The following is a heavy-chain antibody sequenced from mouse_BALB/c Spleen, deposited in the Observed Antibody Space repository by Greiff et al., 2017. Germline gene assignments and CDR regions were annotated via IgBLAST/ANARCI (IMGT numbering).Heavy chain of an antibody. CDR3: ARSDGYSLMDY. CDR1: GFTFSSFG. CDR2: ISSGSSTI. V-gene: IGHV5-17*02. Sequence: DVQLVESGGGLVQPGGSRKLSCAASGFTFSSFGMHWVRQAPEKGLEWVAYISSGSSTIYYVDTVKGRFTISRDNPKNTLFLQMTSLRSEDTAMYYCARSDGYSLMDYWGQGTSVTVSS. D-gene: IGHD2-3*01. J-gene: IGHJ4*01.